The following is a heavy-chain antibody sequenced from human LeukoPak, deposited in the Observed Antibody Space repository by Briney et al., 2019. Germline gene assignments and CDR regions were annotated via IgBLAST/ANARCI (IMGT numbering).Heavy chain of an antibody. CDR1: GFTLSRHW. Sequence: PGGSLRLSCVASGFTLSRHWMSWVRQAPGKGLEWVASIRQDGNNIHYVESVKGRFLISRDNAGNSVSLQMSSLRAEDTATYYCARLPGEFTIYDLWGQGTLVTVSS. CDR3: ARLPGEFTIYDL. CDR2: IRQDGNNI. J-gene: IGHJ5*02. V-gene: IGHV3-7*01. D-gene: IGHD3-3*01.